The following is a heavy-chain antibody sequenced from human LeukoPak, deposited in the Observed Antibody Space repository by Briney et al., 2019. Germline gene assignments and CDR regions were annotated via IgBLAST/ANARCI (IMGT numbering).Heavy chain of an antibody. CDR2: ISGSGGST. D-gene: IGHD5-12*01. CDR3: ANLEWLRLGDNWFDP. J-gene: IGHJ5*02. CDR1: GFTFSSYA. V-gene: IGHV3-23*01. Sequence: PGGSLRLSCAASGFTFSSYAMSWVRQAPGKGLEWVSAISGSGGSTYYADSVKGRFTISRDNSKNTLYLQMNSLRGEDTAVYYCANLEWLRLGDNWFDPWGEGTLVTVST.